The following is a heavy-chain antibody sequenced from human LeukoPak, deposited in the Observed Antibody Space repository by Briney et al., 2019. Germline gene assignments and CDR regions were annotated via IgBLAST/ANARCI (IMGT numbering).Heavy chain of an antibody. CDR1: GFTFSSYG. CDR3: AKPQADFWSGYEIGEYYFDY. V-gene: IGHV3-30*18. D-gene: IGHD3-3*01. J-gene: IGHJ4*02. CDR2: ISYDGSNK. Sequence: PGGSLRLSCAASGFTFSSYGMHWVRQAPGKGLEWVAVISYDGSNKYYADSVKGRFTISRDNSKNTLYLQMNSLRAEDTAVYYCAKPQADFWSGYEIGEYYFDYWGQGTLVTVSS.